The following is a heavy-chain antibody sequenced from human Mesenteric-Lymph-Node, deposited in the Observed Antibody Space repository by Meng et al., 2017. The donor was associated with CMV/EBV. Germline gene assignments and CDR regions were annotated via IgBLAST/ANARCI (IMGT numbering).Heavy chain of an antibody. CDR3: ARGFSPRGAVEPPLDY. Sequence: RSVSSGSYYWSWIRQPPGKGLEWIGYIYYSGSTNYNPSLKSRVTISVDTSKNQFSLKLSSVTAADTAVYYCARGFSPRGAVEPPLDYWGQGTLVTVSS. CDR2: IYYSGST. J-gene: IGHJ4*02. CDR1: RSVSSGSYY. D-gene: IGHD3-10*01. V-gene: IGHV4-61*01.